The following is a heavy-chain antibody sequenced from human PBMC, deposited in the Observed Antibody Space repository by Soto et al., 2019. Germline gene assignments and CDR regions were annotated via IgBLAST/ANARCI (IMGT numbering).Heavy chain of an antibody. V-gene: IGHV4-34*01. D-gene: IGHD4-17*01. CDR1: GGSFSGYY. J-gene: IGHJ4*02. Sequence: SETLSLTCAVYGGSFSGYYWSWIRQPPGRGLEWIGEINHSGSTNYDPSLKSRVTISVDTSKNQFSLKLSSVTAADTAVYYCASRKYYGDYPIDYWGQGTLVTVSS. CDR3: ASRKYYGDYPIDY. CDR2: INHSGST.